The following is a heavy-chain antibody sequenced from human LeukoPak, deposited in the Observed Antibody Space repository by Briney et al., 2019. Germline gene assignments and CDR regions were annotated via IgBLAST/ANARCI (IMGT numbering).Heavy chain of an antibody. CDR3: ARGVSSSWLKYFDY. V-gene: IGHV3-48*03. Sequence: PGGSLRLSCAASGFTLSSFEMNWVRQAPGKGLEWVSYISSSGSTIYYADSVEGRFTVSRDNAKNSLYLQMNSLRAEDTAVYYCARGVSSSWLKYFDYWGQGTLVTVSS. J-gene: IGHJ4*02. CDR2: ISSSGSTI. D-gene: IGHD6-13*01. CDR1: GFTLSSFE.